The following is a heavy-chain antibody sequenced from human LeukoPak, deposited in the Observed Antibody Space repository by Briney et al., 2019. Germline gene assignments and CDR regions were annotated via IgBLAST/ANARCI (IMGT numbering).Heavy chain of an antibody. CDR1: GYTFTSYG. Sequence: ASVKFSCKASGYTFTSYGICWVRRAPGQGLVWLGWISAYNGNTNYAQKLKGRVTMTTDTSTSTAYMELRSLRSDDTAVYYCARMRPFYYDSSGYIVDIWGQGTMVTVSS. CDR2: ISAYNGNT. V-gene: IGHV1-18*01. D-gene: IGHD3-22*01. CDR3: ARMRPFYYDSSGYIVDI. J-gene: IGHJ3*02.